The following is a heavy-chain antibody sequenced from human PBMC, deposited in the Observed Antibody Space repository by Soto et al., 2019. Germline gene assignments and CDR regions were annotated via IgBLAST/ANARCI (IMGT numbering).Heavy chain of an antibody. CDR1: GGTFSSYA. D-gene: IGHD2-15*01. CDR3: AACSGCCCYSGYFQH. J-gene: IGHJ1*01. Sequence: QVQLVQSGAEVKKPGSSVKVSCKASGGTFSSYAISWVRQAPGQGLEWVGGIIPLFGTANYAQKFQGRVTINADKSTSTAYMERSSLRSEDTAVYYCAACSGCCCYSGYFQHWGQGTLVTVSS. CDR2: IIPLFGTA. V-gene: IGHV1-69*06.